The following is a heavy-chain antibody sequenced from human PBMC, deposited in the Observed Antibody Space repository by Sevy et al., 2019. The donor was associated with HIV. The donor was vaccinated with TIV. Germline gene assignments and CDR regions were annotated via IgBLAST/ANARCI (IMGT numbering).Heavy chain of an antibody. CDR2: IKPKSGGT. V-gene: IGHV1-2*02. CDR1: GYTFTDYY. D-gene: IGHD2-2*02. Sequence: ASVKVSCKASGYTFTDYYIHWVRQAPGQGLEWMGWIKPKSGGTNYAQKFHGRVTLTRDTSISSAYMELSRLRSDDTAVYYCARVVEPAGIDPYYYGVDVWGPGATVTVSS. J-gene: IGHJ6*02. CDR3: ARVVEPAGIDPYYYGVDV.